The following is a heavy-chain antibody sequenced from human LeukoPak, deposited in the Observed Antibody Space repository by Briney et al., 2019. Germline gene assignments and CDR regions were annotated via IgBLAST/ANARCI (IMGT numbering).Heavy chain of an antibody. V-gene: IGHV3-30*18. J-gene: IGHJ4*02. Sequence: GGSLRLSCAASGFTFSSYGMHWVRQAPGKGLEWVAVISCDGSNKYYADSVKGRFTTSRDNSKNTLYLQMNSLRAEDTAVYYCAKIQYYDYVWGQGTLVTVSS. CDR2: ISCDGSNK. CDR3: AKIQYYDYV. D-gene: IGHD3-16*01. CDR1: GFTFSSYG.